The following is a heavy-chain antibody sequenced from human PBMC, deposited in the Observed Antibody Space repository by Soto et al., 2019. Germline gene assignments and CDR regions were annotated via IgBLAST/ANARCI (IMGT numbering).Heavy chain of an antibody. CDR3: ALRGGKGWDYFDY. V-gene: IGHV4-34*01. CDR1: GGSSSGTY. J-gene: IGHJ4*02. D-gene: IGHD2-15*01. CDR2: INNSGST. Sequence: VQLPQWGAGRLKPSETLSLTCVVYGGSSSGTYGRGIRKPPGKGLEWIGEINNSGSTNYTPSLKGRVTISVDTSKNQFSLKLSSVTAADTAVYYCALRGGKGWDYFDYWGQGTLVTVST.